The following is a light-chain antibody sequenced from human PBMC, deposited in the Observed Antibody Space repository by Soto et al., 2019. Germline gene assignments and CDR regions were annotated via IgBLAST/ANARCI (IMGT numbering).Light chain of an antibody. CDR3: SSYAGSNNVV. V-gene: IGLV2-8*01. CDR2: EVS. CDR1: SSDVGGYNY. J-gene: IGLJ2*01. Sequence: QSVLTQPPSASGSPGQSVTISCTGTSSDVGGYNYVSWYQQHPGKAPKLILYEVSKRPSGVPDRFSGSKSGNTASLTVSGLQAEDEADYYCSSYAGSNNVVFGGGTMLTVL.